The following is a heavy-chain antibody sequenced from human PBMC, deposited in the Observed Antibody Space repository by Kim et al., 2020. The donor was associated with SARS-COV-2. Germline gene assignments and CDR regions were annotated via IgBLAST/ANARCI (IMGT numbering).Heavy chain of an antibody. CDR2: INSDGSST. D-gene: IGHD6-19*01. CDR1: GFTFSSYW. V-gene: IGHV3-74*01. J-gene: IGHJ4*02. CDR3: ARVGYSSGWNPTGGDY. Sequence: GGSLRLSCAASGFTFSSYWMHWVRQAPGKGLVWVSRINSDGSSTSYADSVKGRFTISRDNAKNTLYLQMNSLRAEDTAVYYCARVGYSSGWNPTGGDYWGQGTLVTVSS.